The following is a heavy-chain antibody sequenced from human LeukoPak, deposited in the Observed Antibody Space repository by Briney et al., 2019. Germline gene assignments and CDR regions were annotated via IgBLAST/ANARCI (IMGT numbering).Heavy chain of an antibody. V-gene: IGHV3-23*01. CDR2: ISGSGDST. CDR1: GFTFSNYA. Sequence: GGSLRLSCAASGFTFSNYAMRWVRQAPGKGLEWVSGISGSGDSTYYADSVKGRFTISRDNSKNTLYLQMNSLRAEDTAVYYCAREREYNYGHMLGYWGQGTLVTVSS. J-gene: IGHJ4*02. CDR3: AREREYNYGHMLGY. D-gene: IGHD5-18*01.